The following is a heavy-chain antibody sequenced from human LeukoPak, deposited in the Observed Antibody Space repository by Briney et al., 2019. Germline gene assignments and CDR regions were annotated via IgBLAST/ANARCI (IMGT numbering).Heavy chain of an antibody. D-gene: IGHD3-16*01. J-gene: IGHJ6*03. V-gene: IGHV3-74*01. Sequence: GGSLRLSCAASGFTFSSYWMHWVRQAPGKGLVWVSRINSDGSSTNDADSVKGRFTMFRDNAKNTLYLQMNSLRAEDTAVYYCARCRPDWGMDVWGKGTTVTVSS. CDR2: INSDGSST. CDR1: GFTFSSYW. CDR3: ARCRPDWGMDV.